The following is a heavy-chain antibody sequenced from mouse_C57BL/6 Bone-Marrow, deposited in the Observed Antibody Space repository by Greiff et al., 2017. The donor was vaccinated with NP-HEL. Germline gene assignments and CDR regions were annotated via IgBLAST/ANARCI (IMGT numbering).Heavy chain of an antibody. CDR1: GYTFTSYG. V-gene: IGHV1-81*01. Sequence: QVQLQQSGAELARPGASVKLSCKASGYTFTSYGISWVKQRTGQGLEWIGEIYPRSGNTYYNEKFKGKATLTADKSSSTAYMELRSLTSEDSAVYFCARRRSNPFAYWGQGTLVTVSA. CDR3: ARRRSNPFAY. J-gene: IGHJ3*01. CDR2: IYPRSGNT.